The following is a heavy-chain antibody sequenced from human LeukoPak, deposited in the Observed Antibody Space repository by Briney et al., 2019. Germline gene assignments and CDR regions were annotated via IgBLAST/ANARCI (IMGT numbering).Heavy chain of an antibody. Sequence: ASVKVSCKASGYTFTGYYMHWVRQAPGQGLEWMGIINPSGGSTSYAQKFQGRVTMTRDTSTSTVYMELSSLRSEDTAVYYCARDAQKSYYMDVWGKGTTVTISS. CDR3: ARDAQKSYYMDV. J-gene: IGHJ6*03. V-gene: IGHV1-46*01. CDR1: GYTFTGYY. CDR2: INPSGGST.